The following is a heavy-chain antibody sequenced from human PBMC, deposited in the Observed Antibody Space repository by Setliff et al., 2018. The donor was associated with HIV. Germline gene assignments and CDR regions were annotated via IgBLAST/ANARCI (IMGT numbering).Heavy chain of an antibody. CDR1: GFTFSSYS. CDR2: ISSSSSYT. CDR3: AKTLPTLYPPHDYYFAMDV. D-gene: IGHD2-15*01. Sequence: GGSLRLSCAASGFTFSSYSMNWVRQAPGKGLEWVSYISSSSSYTHYADFLKGRFTISRDNSKNTLYLQMNSLRAEDTAVYYCAKTLPTLYPPHDYYFAMDVWGQGTTVTVSS. V-gene: IGHV3-21*04. J-gene: IGHJ6*02.